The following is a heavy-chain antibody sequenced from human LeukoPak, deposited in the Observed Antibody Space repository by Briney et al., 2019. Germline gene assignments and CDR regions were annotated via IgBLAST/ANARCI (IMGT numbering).Heavy chain of an antibody. Sequence: GGSLRLSCATSGFIFSDNWMSGVRDAPGGGLEWVANIKPDGSAQYYTASVKGRFTVSRVNAKNSLYLQMNSLRVEDTALYYCARANNSSWHNWGQGTLVTVSS. CDR2: IKPDGSAQ. V-gene: IGHV3-7*01. J-gene: IGHJ4*02. CDR3: ARANNSSWHN. D-gene: IGHD6-13*01. CDR1: GFIFSDNW.